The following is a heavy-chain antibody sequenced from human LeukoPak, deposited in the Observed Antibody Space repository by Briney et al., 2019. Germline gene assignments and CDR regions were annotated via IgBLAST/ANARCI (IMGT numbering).Heavy chain of an antibody. CDR2: IYYSGST. J-gene: IGHJ6*03. D-gene: IGHD3-16*01. CDR1: GGSISSGGYY. Sequence: SETLSLTCAVSGGSISSGGYYWSWIRQHPGKGLEWIGYIYYSGSTYYNPSLKSRVTISVDTSKNQFSLKLSSVTAADTAVYYCARGPSSVRGGEDYYYYMDVWGKGTTVTVSS. CDR3: ARGPSSVRGGEDYYYYMDV. V-gene: IGHV4-31*11.